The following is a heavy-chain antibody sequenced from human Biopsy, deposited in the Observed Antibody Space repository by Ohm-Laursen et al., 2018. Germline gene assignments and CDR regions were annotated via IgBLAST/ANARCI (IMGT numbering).Heavy chain of an antibody. CDR1: GDSISSYY. D-gene: IGHD3-22*01. CDR2: VYYTGST. V-gene: IGHV4-59*07. J-gene: IGHJ2*01. CDR3: ARGRGYYSDRTVPGYFDL. Sequence: SDTLSLTCGVSGDSISSYYWSWIRQPPGKGLEWIGYVYYTGSTDYNPSLQSRVTISVDTSKNHFSLRLRSVTPADTAIYYCARGRGYYSDRTVPGYFDLWGRGTLVTVSS.